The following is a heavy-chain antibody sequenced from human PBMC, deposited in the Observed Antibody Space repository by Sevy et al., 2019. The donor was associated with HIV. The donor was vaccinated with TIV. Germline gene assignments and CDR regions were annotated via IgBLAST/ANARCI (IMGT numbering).Heavy chain of an antibody. D-gene: IGHD3-16*01. J-gene: IGHJ1*01. CDR3: ARDSPGEPDPYFRH. Sequence: GGSLRLSCAASGFTFSSYGMHWVRQAPGKGLEWVAVIWYDGSNKYYADSVKGRFTISRDNSRNTLYLQMNSLRAEDTVVYYCARDSPGEPDPYFRHWGQGTLVTVSS. CDR2: IWYDGSNK. V-gene: IGHV3-33*01. CDR1: GFTFSSYG.